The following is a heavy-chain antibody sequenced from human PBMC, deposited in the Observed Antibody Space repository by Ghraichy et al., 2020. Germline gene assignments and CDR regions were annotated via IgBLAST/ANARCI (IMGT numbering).Heavy chain of an antibody. CDR3: ARDSYDILTGYYSLFDY. J-gene: IGHJ4*02. D-gene: IGHD3-9*01. Sequence: GGSLRLSCAASGFTFSSYWMSWVRQAPGKGLEWVANIKQDGSEKYYVDSVKGRFTISRDNAKNSLYLQMNSLRAEDTAVYYCARDSYDILTGYYSLFDYWGQGTLVTVSS. CDR1: GFTFSSYW. V-gene: IGHV3-7*01. CDR2: IKQDGSEK.